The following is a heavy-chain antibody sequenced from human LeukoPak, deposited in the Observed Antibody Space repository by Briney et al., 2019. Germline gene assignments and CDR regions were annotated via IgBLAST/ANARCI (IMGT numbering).Heavy chain of an antibody. J-gene: IGHJ4*02. CDR2: INPHTSGT. V-gene: IGHV1-2*02. CDR3: ARSSDIVILPSAFYFDY. CDR1: GYTFAGYY. Sequence: ASVKVSCKASGYTFAGYYMHWVRQAPGQGLEWMGWINPHTSGTNYAQKFQGRVTMTRDTSISTAYMELTKLISDDTAVYYCARSSDIVILPSAFYFDYWGQGTLVTVSS. D-gene: IGHD2-2*01.